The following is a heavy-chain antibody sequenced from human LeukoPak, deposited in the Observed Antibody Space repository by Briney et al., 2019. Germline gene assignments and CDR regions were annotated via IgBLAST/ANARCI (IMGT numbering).Heavy chain of an antibody. D-gene: IGHD2-8*02. CDR2: IYYSGST. J-gene: IGHJ4*02. Sequence: SETLSLTCTVSGGSISSSSHYWGWIRQPPGKGLEWIGSIYYSGSTYYNPSLKSRVTISVDTSKNQFSLRLSSVTAADTAVYYCARGYWFYFDYWGQGTLVSVSS. CDR3: ARGYWFYFDY. V-gene: IGHV4-39*07. CDR1: GGSISSSSHY.